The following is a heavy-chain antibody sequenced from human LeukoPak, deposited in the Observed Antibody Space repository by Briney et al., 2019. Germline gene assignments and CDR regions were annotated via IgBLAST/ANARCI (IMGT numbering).Heavy chain of an antibody. CDR3: ARGQILGYYMDV. D-gene: IGHD3-16*01. Sequence: SETLSLTCAVYGGSFSGYYWSWIRQPPGKGLEWIGEINHSGSTNYNPSLKSRVTISVDTSKNQFSLKLSSVTAADTAVYYCARGQILGYYMDVWGKGTTVTVSS. V-gene: IGHV4-34*01. CDR2: INHSGST. CDR1: GGSFSGYY. J-gene: IGHJ6*03.